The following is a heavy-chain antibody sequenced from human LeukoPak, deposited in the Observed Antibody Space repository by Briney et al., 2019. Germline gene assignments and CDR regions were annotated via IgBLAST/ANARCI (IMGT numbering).Heavy chain of an antibody. CDR1: GITFSNYN. V-gene: IGHV3-21*01. D-gene: IGHD1-1*01. J-gene: IGHJ6*03. CDR2: ITSSSSYT. CDR3: ARDPYNGAYSGGYYYYFMDV. Sequence: PGGSLRLSCAAPGITFSNYNMNWVRQAPGKGLEWISSITSSSSYTFYADSVKGRFTISRDNAKNSLYLQMNSLRVEDTAVYYCARDPYNGAYSGGYYYYFMDVWGKGTTVTVSS.